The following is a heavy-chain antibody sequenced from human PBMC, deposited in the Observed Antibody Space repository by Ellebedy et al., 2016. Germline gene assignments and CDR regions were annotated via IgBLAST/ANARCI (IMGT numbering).Heavy chain of an antibody. Sequence: SETLSLXXTVSGGSISSYSWSWIRQPPGKGLEWIGYIYHSGSTYYNPSLKSRVTISVDTSKNQFSLKLSSVTAADTAVYYCARGSCSGGSCYSHDAFDIWGQGTMVTVSS. CDR3: ARGSCSGGSCYSHDAFDI. D-gene: IGHD2-15*01. J-gene: IGHJ3*02. CDR1: GGSISSYS. CDR2: IYHSGST. V-gene: IGHV4-59*04.